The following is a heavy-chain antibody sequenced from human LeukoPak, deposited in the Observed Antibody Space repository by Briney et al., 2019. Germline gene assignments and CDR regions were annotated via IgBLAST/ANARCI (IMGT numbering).Heavy chain of an antibody. J-gene: IGHJ1*01. Sequence: PGGSLRLSCAASGFTFSSYAMSWVRQAPGKGLEWVSAISGSGGSTYYADSVKGRFTISRDNSKNTLYLQMNSLRAEDTAVYYCATYSSGNGREFQHWGQGTLVTVSS. CDR3: ATYSSGNGREFQH. CDR2: ISGSGGST. V-gene: IGHV3-23*01. CDR1: GFTFSSYA. D-gene: IGHD3-22*01.